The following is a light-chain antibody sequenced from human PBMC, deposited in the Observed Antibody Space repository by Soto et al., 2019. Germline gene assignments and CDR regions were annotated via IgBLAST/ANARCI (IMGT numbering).Light chain of an antibody. J-gene: IGKJ1*01. Sequence: DSVLTHSPGTLSLSPGERAALSFSASQSVSSNYLAWYQQKPGQAPRLLTYGASTRATGIPDRFSGSGSGTDFTLTISRLEPEDSAVYYCQQYGSSPTWTFGQGPRWIS. V-gene: IGKV3-20*01. CDR2: GAS. CDR3: QQYGSSPTWT. CDR1: QSVSSNY.